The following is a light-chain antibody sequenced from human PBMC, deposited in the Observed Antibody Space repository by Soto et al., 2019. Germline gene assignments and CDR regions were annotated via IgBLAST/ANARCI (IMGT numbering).Light chain of an antibody. CDR3: SSFTTSSTVV. CDR2: DVW. J-gene: IGLJ2*01. Sequence: QSALTQPASVSGSPGQSITIYCIGTGSDIGGYNYVSWYQQHPGKAPTLMIYDVWARPLGVSHRFSGSKSGNTASLTISGLQGDDEADYYCSSFTTSSTVVFGGGTKLTVL. CDR1: GSDIGGYNY. V-gene: IGLV2-14*03.